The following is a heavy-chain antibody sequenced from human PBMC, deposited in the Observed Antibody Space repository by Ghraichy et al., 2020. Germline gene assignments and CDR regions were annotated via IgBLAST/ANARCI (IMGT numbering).Heavy chain of an antibody. CDR2: IKHDGREI. CDR1: GFEFSSNW. CDR3: ARGSEGYGYVLDY. J-gene: IGHJ4*02. V-gene: IGHV3-7*01. Sequence: GESLNISCAGSGFEFSSNWMTWVRQAPGKGLEWVASIKHDGREIRYVDSVKGRFTISRDNAKNSLYLQMNSLRAEDTAVYYCARGSEGYGYVLDYWGQGTLVTVSS. D-gene: IGHD3-16*01.